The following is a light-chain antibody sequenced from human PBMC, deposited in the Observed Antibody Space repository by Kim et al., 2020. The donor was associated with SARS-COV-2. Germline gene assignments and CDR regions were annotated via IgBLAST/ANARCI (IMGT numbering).Light chain of an antibody. CDR3: HQSFAIPWT. CDR2: AAS. J-gene: IGKJ1*01. Sequence: DIQMTQSPPSLSASIGDRVIITCRASQDISNSLAWYQQTPGKAPKLLLYAASKLQTGVPSRFSGSGSGADYTLTINRLESEDSGTFYCHQSFAIPWTFGQGTKLEI. V-gene: IGKV1-NL1*01. CDR1: QDISNS.